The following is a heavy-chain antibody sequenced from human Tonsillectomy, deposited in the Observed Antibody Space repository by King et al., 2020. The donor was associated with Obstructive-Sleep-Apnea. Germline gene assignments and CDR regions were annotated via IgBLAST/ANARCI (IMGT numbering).Heavy chain of an antibody. CDR3: AKDSGIGCTGGSCYGYFDY. J-gene: IGHJ4*02. CDR1: GFTFSTYG. D-gene: IGHD2-15*01. Sequence: VQLVESGGGVVQPGRSLRLSCTASGFTFSTYGMHWVRQAPGKGLEWVAVISYDGNNKYYADSVKGRFTISRDNSKNTLYLQMNSLRAEDTAEYYFAKDSGIGCTGGSCYGYFDYWGQGTLVTVSS. CDR2: ISYDGNNK. V-gene: IGHV3-30*18.